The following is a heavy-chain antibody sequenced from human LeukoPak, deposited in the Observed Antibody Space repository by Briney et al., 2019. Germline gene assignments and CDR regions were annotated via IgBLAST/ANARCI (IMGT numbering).Heavy chain of an antibody. J-gene: IGHJ6*03. CDR1: GFTFNTYW. D-gene: IGHD5-18*01. V-gene: IGHV3-7*01. CDR2: VHPDGSQK. CDR3: ARRDTHDDHHYYMDV. Sequence: GGSLRLSCAASGFTFNTYWMAWVRQAPGRGLEWLTNVHPDGSQKYYVDSVKGRFTISRDNAKNSLYLQMNSLRTEDTAVYYCARRDTHDDHHYYMDVWGKGTTVTVSS.